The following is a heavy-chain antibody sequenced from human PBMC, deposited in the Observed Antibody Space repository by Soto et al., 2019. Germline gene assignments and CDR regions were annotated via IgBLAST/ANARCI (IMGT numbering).Heavy chain of an antibody. Sequence: EVQLLESGGGLVQPGGSLRLSCVGSGLEFSNYAMSLVRQAPGKGLEWVSIVSASGRSRYHADSVKGRFTISRDNSKNTLYLHMTNLRAEDTAVYYCAKDGNWLDVYYDVWGQGPPVTVSS. V-gene: IGHV3-23*01. CDR3: AKDGNWLDVYYDV. D-gene: IGHD3-16*01. CDR2: VSASGRSR. CDR1: GLEFSNYA. J-gene: IGHJ4*02.